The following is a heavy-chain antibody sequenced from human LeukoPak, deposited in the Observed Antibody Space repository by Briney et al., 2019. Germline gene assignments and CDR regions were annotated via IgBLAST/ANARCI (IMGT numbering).Heavy chain of an antibody. CDR1: GGSISSGDYY. Sequence: PSETLSLTCTVSGGSISSGDYYWSWIRQPPGKGLEWIAYMYYSGSTYYNPSLKSRVTMSADTSKNQLSLKLSSVTAADTAVYYCARPYYYDSRIDPWGQGTLVTVSS. CDR3: ARPYYYDSRIDP. D-gene: IGHD3-22*01. V-gene: IGHV4-30-4*01. CDR2: MYYSGST. J-gene: IGHJ5*02.